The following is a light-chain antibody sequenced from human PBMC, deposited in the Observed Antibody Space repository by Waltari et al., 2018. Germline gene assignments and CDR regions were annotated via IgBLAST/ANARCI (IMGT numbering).Light chain of an antibody. CDR2: KNY. J-gene: IGLJ1*01. V-gene: IGLV1-47*01. Sequence: SVLTPPPAASGTPGPRVTLSCSGSRSNIGTNLVYWYQQFPGTAPKLLIYKNYERPSGVPDRFSGSRSGASASLAISGLRSEDEADYYCASWTDRLSCLVFGPGTKVTVL. CDR1: RSNIGTNL. CDR3: ASWTDRLSCLV.